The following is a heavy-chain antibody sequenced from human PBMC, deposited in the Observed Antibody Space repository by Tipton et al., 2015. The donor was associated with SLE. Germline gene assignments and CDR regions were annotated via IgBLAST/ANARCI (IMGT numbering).Heavy chain of an antibody. J-gene: IGHJ5*02. CDR2: IYYRGNT. CDR1: GGSISSHN. Sequence: TLSLTCTVSGGSISSHNWSWIRQPPGKGLEWIGYIYYRGNTKYNPSLNSRVTISLDTSRTQFSLKLSSVTAADTAVYYCARDGRGYCDNSGCSEYHWFDPWGQGTLVTVSS. V-gene: IGHV4-59*11. CDR3: ARDGRGYCDNSGCSEYHWFDP. D-gene: IGHD2-15*01.